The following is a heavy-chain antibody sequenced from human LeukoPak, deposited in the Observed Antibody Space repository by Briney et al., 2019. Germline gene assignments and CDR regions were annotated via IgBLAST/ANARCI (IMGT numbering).Heavy chain of an antibody. V-gene: IGHV4-34*01. CDR1: GGSFSGYY. CDR2: INHSGST. D-gene: IGHD3-10*01. Sequence: SETLSLTCAVYGGSFSGYYWSWIRQPPGKGLEWIGEINHSGSTNYNPSLKSRVTISVDTSKNQFSLKLSSVTAADTAVYYCARGQAYYGSGRKGAFDIWGQGTMVTVSS. CDR3: ARGQAYYGSGRKGAFDI. J-gene: IGHJ3*02.